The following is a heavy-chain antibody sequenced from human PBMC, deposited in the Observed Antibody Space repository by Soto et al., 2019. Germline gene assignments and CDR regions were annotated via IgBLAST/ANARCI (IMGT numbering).Heavy chain of an antibody. CDR2: TYHSGNP. CDR1: GDTISTGGYS. Sequence: PPETLSLTCGVSGDTISTGGYSWAWLRQPPGKALEWIGHTYHSGNPYYNPSLTSLVIMSVDTSKIQFSLKLSSVTGADTAVYYCARHRNWLQSPTYLDLWGPGTLVTVSS. D-gene: IGHD5-12*01. V-gene: IGHV4-30-2*01. J-gene: IGHJ4*02. CDR3: ARHRNWLQSPTYLDL.